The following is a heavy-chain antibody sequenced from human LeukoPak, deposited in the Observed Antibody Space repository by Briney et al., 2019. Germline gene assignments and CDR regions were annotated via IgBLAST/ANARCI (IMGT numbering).Heavy chain of an antibody. CDR3: AKVGYSYGYGGEDY. D-gene: IGHD5-18*01. CDR1: GFTFSNYA. Sequence: PGGSLRLSCAASGFTFSNYAMSWVRQAPGKGLEWVSAISGSGGRTFYADSVKGRFTISRDSSKNTLYLQMNSLRADDTAIYYCAKVGYSYGYGGEDYWGQGTLVTVSS. J-gene: IGHJ4*02. CDR2: ISGSGGRT. V-gene: IGHV3-23*01.